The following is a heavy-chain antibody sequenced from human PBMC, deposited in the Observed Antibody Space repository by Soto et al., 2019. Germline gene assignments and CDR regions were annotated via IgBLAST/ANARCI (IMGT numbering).Heavy chain of an antibody. Sequence: SETLSLTCTVSGGSFSGYFWTWIRQPPGKGLEWFAEINHSGITNYNPSVESRVSMSVDTSKNQFSLRLYSVTAADTAVYYCVRGPYNYNSRYFDYWGQGTLVTSPQ. CDR3: VRGPYNYNSRYFDY. J-gene: IGHJ4*02. V-gene: IGHV4-34*01. CDR2: INHSGIT. CDR1: GGSFSGYF. D-gene: IGHD1-1*01.